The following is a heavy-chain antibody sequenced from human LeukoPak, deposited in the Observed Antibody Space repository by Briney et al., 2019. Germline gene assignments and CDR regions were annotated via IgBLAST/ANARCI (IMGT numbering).Heavy chain of an antibody. V-gene: IGHV4-30-2*01. Sequence: TLSLTCAVSGGSISSGGYSWSWIRQPPGKGLEWIGYIYHSGSTYYNPSPKSRVTISVDRSKNQFSLKLSSVTAADTAVYYCARGGDTYYYDSSGYYDYWGQGTLVTVSS. CDR2: IYHSGST. J-gene: IGHJ4*02. CDR3: ARGGDTYYYDSSGYYDY. CDR1: GGSISSGGYS. D-gene: IGHD3-22*01.